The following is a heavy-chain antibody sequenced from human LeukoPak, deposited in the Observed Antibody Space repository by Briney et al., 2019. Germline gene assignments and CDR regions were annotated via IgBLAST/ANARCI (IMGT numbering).Heavy chain of an antibody. J-gene: IGHJ4*02. CDR3: ARKMTGYSYYFDY. V-gene: IGHV1-46*01. CDR1: GYTFIDYY. CDR2: INPRGGST. D-gene: IGHD2-15*01. Sequence: ASVKVSCKASGYTFIDYYMHWVRQAPGQGLEWMGVINPRGGSTTYAQKFQGRVTLTRDTSTRTPYMELSSLRSDDTAVYYCARKMTGYSYYFDYWGQGTLVTVAS.